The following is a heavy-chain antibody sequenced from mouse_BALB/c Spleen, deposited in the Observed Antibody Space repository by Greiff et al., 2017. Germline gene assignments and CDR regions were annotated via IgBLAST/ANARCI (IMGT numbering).Heavy chain of an antibody. V-gene: IGHV2-6-2*01. CDR1: GFSLTSYG. CDR3: ARHGNYGYFDV. J-gene: IGHJ1*01. Sequence: QVQLQQSGPDLVAPSQSLSITCTVSGFSLTSYGVHWVRQPPGQGLEWLVVIWSDGSKTYNSALKSRLSITKDNSKSQVFLKMNSLQTDDTAMYYCARHGNYGYFDVWGAGTTVTVSS. D-gene: IGHD2-1*01. CDR2: IWSDGSK.